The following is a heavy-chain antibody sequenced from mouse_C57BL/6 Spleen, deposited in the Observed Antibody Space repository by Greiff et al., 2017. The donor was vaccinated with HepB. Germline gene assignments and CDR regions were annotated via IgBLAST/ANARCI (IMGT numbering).Heavy chain of an antibody. D-gene: IGHD1-1*01. Sequence: VQLQQSGPELVKPGASVKISCKASGYSFTGYYMNWVKQSPEKSLEWIGEINPSTGGTTYNQKFKAKATLTVEKSSSTAYMQLKSLTSEDSAVYYCARCATTVVGYFDYWGQGTTLTVSS. V-gene: IGHV1-42*01. J-gene: IGHJ2*01. CDR2: INPSTGGT. CDR3: ARCATTVVGYFDY. CDR1: GYSFTGYY.